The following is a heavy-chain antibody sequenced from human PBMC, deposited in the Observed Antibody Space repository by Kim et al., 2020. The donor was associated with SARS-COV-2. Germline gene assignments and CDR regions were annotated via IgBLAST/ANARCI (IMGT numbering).Heavy chain of an antibody. J-gene: IGHJ6*02. CDR3: ATLTAVPAAGPYYYYYGMDV. D-gene: IGHD2-2*01. V-gene: IGHV4-59*08. CDR1: GGSISSYY. Sequence: SETLSLTCTVSGGSISSYYWSWIRQPPGKGLEWIGYIYYSGSTNYNPSLKSRVTISVDTSKNQFSLKLSSVTAADTAVYYCATLTAVPAAGPYYYYYGMDVWGQGTTVTVSS. CDR2: IYYSGST.